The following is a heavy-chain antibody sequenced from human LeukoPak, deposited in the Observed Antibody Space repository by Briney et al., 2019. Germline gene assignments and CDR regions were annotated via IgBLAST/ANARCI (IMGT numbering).Heavy chain of an antibody. CDR2: VNESGGT. CDR1: IDSFSNYH. Sequence: PSETLSLTCAVYIDSFSNYHWNWIRQTPAKGMEWIGEVNESGGTNISPSLRSRVILSVDTSKNQFSLKLISVTVADTATYYGARGQGATVPQVGKNWFDPWGQGTRVTVSS. J-gene: IGHJ5*02. D-gene: IGHD1-26*01. CDR3: ARGQGATVPQVGKNWFDP. V-gene: IGHV4-34*01.